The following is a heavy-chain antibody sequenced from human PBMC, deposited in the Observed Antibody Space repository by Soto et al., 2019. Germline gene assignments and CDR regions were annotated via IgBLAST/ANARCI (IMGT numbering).Heavy chain of an antibody. CDR3: ARQKGDIVARPPDH. Sequence: EVQLSESGGGLVQPGGSLRLSCGGAGFTFSGSAVSWVRQAPGRGLEWVSGRSGGGSTEYADSVKGRFGISRDNSKDTVYLYMNSLRDDDTAVYYCARQKGDIVARPPDHWGQGILVTVSS. CDR1: GFTFSGSA. D-gene: IGHD5-12*01. CDR2: RSGGGST. J-gene: IGHJ4*02. V-gene: IGHV3-23*01.